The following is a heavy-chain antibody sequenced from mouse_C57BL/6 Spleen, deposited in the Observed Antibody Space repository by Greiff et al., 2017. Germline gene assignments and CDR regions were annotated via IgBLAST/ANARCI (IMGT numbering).Heavy chain of an antibody. V-gene: IGHV1-62-2*01. CDR1: GYTFTEYT. J-gene: IGHJ4*01. D-gene: IGHD2-5*01. CDR3: ARHEARYYRNYVDYAMDY. Sequence: VQLQESGAELVKPGASVKLSCKASGYTFTEYTIHWVKQRSGQGLEWIGWFYPGSGSIKYNEKFKDKATLTADKSSSTVSMELSRLTSEDSAVYFCARHEARYYRNYVDYAMDYWGQGTSVTVSS. CDR2: FYPGSGSI.